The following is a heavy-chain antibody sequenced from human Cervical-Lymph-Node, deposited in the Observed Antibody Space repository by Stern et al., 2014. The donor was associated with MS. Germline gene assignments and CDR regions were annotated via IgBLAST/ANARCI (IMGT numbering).Heavy chain of an antibody. CDR1: GFTFSSYS. V-gene: IGHV3-48*01. Sequence: EMQLVESGGGLVQPGGSLRLSCAASGFTFSSYSIHWVRQAPGKGLEWVSYISSSSSTIYYADSVKGRFTISRDNAKNSLYLQMNSLRAEDTAVYYCARATGDYDFWSGYYNYYYGMDVWGQGTTVTVSS. CDR3: ARATGDYDFWSGYYNYYYGMDV. J-gene: IGHJ6*02. D-gene: IGHD3-3*01. CDR2: ISSSSSTI.